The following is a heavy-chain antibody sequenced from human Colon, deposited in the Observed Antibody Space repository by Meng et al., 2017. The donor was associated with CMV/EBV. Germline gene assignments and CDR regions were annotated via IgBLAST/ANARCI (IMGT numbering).Heavy chain of an antibody. CDR1: GFDFNCYA. Sequence: GESLKISCVASGFDFNCYAMTWVRQAPGKGLEWVSLISGNGINTYYADSVKGRFTISRDNSKNTVYLQMNSLRAEDTAVYFCAKTIAPGTLARPFDPWGQGTLVTVSS. D-gene: IGHD6-6*01. J-gene: IGHJ5*02. CDR3: AKTIAPGTLARPFDP. CDR2: ISGNGINT. V-gene: IGHV3-23*01.